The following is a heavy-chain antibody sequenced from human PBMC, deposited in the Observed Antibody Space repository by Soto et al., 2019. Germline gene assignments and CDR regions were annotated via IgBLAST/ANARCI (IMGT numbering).Heavy chain of an antibody. CDR3: ARESDFRDYRGFYFYAIDV. V-gene: IGHV1-2*06. CDR1: GYNLSDYH. CDR2: INPNTGDT. D-gene: IGHD4-17*01. Sequence: QVQLVQSGAEVKRPGASVKVSCKASGYNLSDYHIHWVRQAPGQGLEWMGRINPNTGDTDYAQNFEGSVTMTRDTSISTAYMELNRLRSDDTAVYYCARESDFRDYRGFYFYAIDVWGQGTTVTVSS. J-gene: IGHJ6*02.